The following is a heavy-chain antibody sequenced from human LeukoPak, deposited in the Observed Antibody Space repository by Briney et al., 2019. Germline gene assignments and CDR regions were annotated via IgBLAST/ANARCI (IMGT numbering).Heavy chain of an antibody. CDR3: AKDIHGDYGGVDY. Sequence: PGGSLRLSCAASGFTFSTYAMSWVRQAPGKGLEWVSTISRSGTSTDYADSVKGRFTISRDNSENTLYLQMNSPRAEDTALYYCAKDIHGDYGGVDYWGQGTLVTVSS. V-gene: IGHV3-23*01. CDR2: ISRSGTST. J-gene: IGHJ4*02. D-gene: IGHD4-17*01. CDR1: GFTFSTYA.